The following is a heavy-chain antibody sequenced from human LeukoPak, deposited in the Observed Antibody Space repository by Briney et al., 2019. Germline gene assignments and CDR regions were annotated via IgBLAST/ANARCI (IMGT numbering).Heavy chain of an antibody. CDR1: GGSISSYY. J-gene: IGHJ4*02. CDR3: ASQLSTKYYFDY. D-gene: IGHD5/OR15-5a*01. Sequence: SETLSLTCTVSGGSISSYYWSWIRQPPGKGLEWIGYIYYSGSTYYNPSLKSRVTISVDTSKNQFSLKLSSVTAADTAVYYCASQLSTKYYFDYWGQGTLVTVSS. CDR2: IYYSGST. V-gene: IGHV4-59*12.